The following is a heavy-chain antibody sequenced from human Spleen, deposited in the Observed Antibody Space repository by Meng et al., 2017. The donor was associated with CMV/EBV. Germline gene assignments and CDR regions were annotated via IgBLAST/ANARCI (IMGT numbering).Heavy chain of an antibody. J-gene: IGHJ6*02. CDR1: GYTFTNNW. CDR3: ARTGVTIFGPGGYYGLDL. V-gene: IGHV5-51*01. CDR2: IYPRDSDT. D-gene: IGHD3-3*01. Sequence: GESLKISCRASGYTFTNNWIGWVRQMPGKGLEWMGVIYPRDSDTRYSPSFQGQVTISADKSISTAYLQWSTLKASDTATYYCARTGVTIFGPGGYYGLDLWGQGTTVTVSS.